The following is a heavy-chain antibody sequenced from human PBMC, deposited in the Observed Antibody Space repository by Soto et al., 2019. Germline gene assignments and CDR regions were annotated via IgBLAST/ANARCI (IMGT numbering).Heavy chain of an antibody. CDR1: RGPISLGSNN. CDR3: ARSVDPLVVRTSERRFDR. J-gene: IGHJ5*02. V-gene: IGHV4-61*01. Sequence: LLLSNTVSRGPISLGSNNWSWIRQHPGKGLEWIGYIYYSGSTNYNPSLKSRVTISVDTSKNQLSLKLSSVTAADTAVYYWARSVDPLVVRTSERRFDRRG. D-gene: IGHD1-1*01. CDR2: IYYSGST.